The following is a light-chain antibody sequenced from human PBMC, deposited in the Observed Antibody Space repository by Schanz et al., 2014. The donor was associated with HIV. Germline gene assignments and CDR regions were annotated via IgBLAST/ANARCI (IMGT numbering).Light chain of an antibody. CDR2: GNS. CDR1: SSNIGSNA. V-gene: IGLV1-44*01. Sequence: QSVLTQPPSASGTPGQRVTISCSVSSSNIGSNAVNWYQQLPGTAPKLLLYGNSQRPSGVPDRFSGSKSGTSATLGITGLQTGDEADYYCGTWDSSLSAVLFGGGTKLTV. CDR3: GTWDSSLSAVL. J-gene: IGLJ2*01.